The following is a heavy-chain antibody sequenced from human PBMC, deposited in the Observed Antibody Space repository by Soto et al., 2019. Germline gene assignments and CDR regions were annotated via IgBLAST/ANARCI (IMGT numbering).Heavy chain of an antibody. D-gene: IGHD3-22*01. V-gene: IGHV3-33*01. Sequence: GGSLRLSCAASGFTFSSYGMHWVRQAPGKGLEWVAVIWYDGSNKYYADSVKGRFTISRDNSKNTLYLQMNSLRAEDTAVYYCARVVPDSSGYYYFDYWGQGTLVTVSS. CDR3: ARVVPDSSGYYYFDY. J-gene: IGHJ4*02. CDR1: GFTFSSYG. CDR2: IWYDGSNK.